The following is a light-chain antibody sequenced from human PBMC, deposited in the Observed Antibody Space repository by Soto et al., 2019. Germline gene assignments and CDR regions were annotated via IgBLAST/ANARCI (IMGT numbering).Light chain of an antibody. V-gene: IGKV3-20*01. J-gene: IGKJ1*01. CDR3: QQYGSSPRT. CDR1: QSVSSNF. CDR2: GAS. Sequence: EIVLTQSPGTLSLSPGERATLSCRASQSVSSNFLAWYQQKPGQAPRLLIYGASSRATGIPDRFSGSGSGTDFTLTISRLEPEYFAVYYWQQYGSSPRTFGQGTKVEIK.